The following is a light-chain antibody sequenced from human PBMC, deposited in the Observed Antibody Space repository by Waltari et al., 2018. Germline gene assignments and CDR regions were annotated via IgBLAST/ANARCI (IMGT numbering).Light chain of an antibody. Sequence: QPALAQPAAVSGSPGQSITLSCTETSSDVCPYNFVSWYQHHPGKAPKLIIYDVSRWPSGVSNRFSGSKSGNTASLTISGLQAEDEADYYCSSYTTISTTLFGGGTKVTVL. J-gene: IGLJ2*01. CDR1: SSDVCPYNF. CDR3: SSYTTISTTL. V-gene: IGLV2-14*01. CDR2: DVS.